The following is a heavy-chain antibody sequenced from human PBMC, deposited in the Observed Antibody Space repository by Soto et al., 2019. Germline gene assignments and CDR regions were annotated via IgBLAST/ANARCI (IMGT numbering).Heavy chain of an antibody. CDR2: IKDDGTVT. Sequence: GSLRLSCTASGXMVSVYWMHWVRQAPGKGLMLVSRIKDDGTVTRYADSVNGLFTISIYNAKNTLYLQMNSLTVEDTAVYYFAKSDWFDPWGQGTLGTVSS. CDR3: AKSDWFDP. CDR1: GXMVSVYW. J-gene: IGHJ5*02. V-gene: IGHV3-74*01.